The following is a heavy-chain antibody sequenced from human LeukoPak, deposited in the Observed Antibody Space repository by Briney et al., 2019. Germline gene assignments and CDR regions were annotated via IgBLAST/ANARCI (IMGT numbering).Heavy chain of an antibody. D-gene: IGHD3-22*01. Sequence: GASLRLSCAASGFTFSSYAMSWVRQAPGKGLEWVSAISGSGGSTYYVDSVKGRFTISRDNSKNTLYLQMNSLRAEDTAVYYCAKEGDSSGYYSDAFDIWGQGAMVTVSS. V-gene: IGHV3-23*01. CDR2: ISGSGGST. CDR3: AKEGDSSGYYSDAFDI. J-gene: IGHJ3*02. CDR1: GFTFSSYA.